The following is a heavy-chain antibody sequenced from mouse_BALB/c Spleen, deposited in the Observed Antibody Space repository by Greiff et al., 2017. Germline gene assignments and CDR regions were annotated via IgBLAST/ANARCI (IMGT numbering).Heavy chain of an antibody. D-gene: IGHD1-1*01. V-gene: IGHV5-17*02. CDR3: ARLGGYYGGYYAMDY. CDR2: ISSGSSTI. Sequence: EVKLMESGGGLVQPGGSRKLSCAASGFTFSSFGMHWVRQAPEKGLEWVAYISSGSSTIYYADTVKGRFTISRDTPKNTLFLQMTSLRSEDTAMYYCARLGGYYGGYYAMDYWGQGTSVTVSS. J-gene: IGHJ4*01. CDR1: GFTFSSFG.